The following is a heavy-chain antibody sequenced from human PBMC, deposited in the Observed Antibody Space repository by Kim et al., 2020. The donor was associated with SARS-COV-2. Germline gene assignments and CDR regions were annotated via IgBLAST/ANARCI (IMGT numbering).Heavy chain of an antibody. CDR2: SRNKARSYTT. CDR3: ARGYYYYDSSGYYGLDY. CDR1: GFTFSDYY. V-gene: IGHV3-72*01. D-gene: IGHD3-22*01. Sequence: GGSLRLSCAASGFTFSDYYLDWVRQAPGKGLEWVGRSRNKARSYTTDYAASVKGRFTISRDDSKNSLYLQMNSLKIEDTAVYYCARGYYYYDSSGYYGLDYWGQGTLVTVSS. J-gene: IGHJ4*02.